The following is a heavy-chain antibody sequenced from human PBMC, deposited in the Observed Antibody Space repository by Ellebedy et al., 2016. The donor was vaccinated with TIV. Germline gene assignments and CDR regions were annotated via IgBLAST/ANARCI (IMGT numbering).Heavy chain of an antibody. CDR3: TRDPRNKGFDP. CDR2: ISGDGSDT. CDR1: GFTLSYYL. V-gene: IGHV3-74*03. Sequence: GESLKISCAASGFTLSYYLMHWVRQVQGKGLVWVSCISGDGSDTKYADSVKGRFTISRDNAKDTLYLQMNSLRVEDSAVYFCTRDPRNKGFDPWGQGTLVTVSS. J-gene: IGHJ5*02.